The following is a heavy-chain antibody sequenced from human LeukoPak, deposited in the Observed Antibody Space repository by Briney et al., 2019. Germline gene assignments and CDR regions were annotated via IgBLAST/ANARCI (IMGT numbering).Heavy chain of an antibody. D-gene: IGHD5-24*01. CDR1: GFTFGSHS. CDR3: SRATSYEELTLYY. J-gene: IGHJ4*02. CDR2: ISSSSSYI. Sequence: PGGSLRLSCAASGFTFGSHSVNSVRQAPGKGLEWVSSISSSSSYIYYADSVKGRFTISRDNAKNSLYLQMNSLRAEDTAVYYCSRATSYEELTLYYWGQGTLVTVSS. V-gene: IGHV3-21*01.